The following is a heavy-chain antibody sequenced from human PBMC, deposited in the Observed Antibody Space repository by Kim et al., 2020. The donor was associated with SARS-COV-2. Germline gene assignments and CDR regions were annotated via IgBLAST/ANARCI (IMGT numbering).Heavy chain of an antibody. J-gene: IGHJ4*02. Sequence: IYYADSVKGRFTISRDNAKNSLYLQMNSLRAEDTAVYYCARGQMAGFDYWGQGTLVTVSS. CDR3: ARGQMAGFDY. V-gene: IGHV3-21*01. CDR2: I. D-gene: IGHD6-19*01.